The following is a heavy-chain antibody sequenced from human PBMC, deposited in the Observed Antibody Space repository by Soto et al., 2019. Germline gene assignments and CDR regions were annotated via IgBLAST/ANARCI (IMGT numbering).Heavy chain of an antibody. V-gene: IGHV1-8*02. Sequence: ASVKVSCKASGGTFSSYAISWVRQATGQGLEWMGWMNPNSGNTGYAQKFQGRVSMTRNTSITTAYLELSSLRSDDTAIYYCARMATSGTLNWFDPWGQGTLVTVSS. CDR3: ARMATSGTLNWFDP. CDR2: MNPNSGNT. CDR1: GGTFSSYA. J-gene: IGHJ5*02.